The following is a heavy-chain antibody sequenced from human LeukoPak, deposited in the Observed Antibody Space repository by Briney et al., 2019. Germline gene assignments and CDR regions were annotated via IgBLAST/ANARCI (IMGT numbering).Heavy chain of an antibody. CDR1: GGSISSYY. CDR3: ARDREYSSSWLDY. J-gene: IGHJ4*02. CDR2: IYTSGST. D-gene: IGHD6-13*01. V-gene: IGHV4-4*07. Sequence: SETLSLTCTVSGGSISSYYWRWIRQPDGKGLEWIGRIYTSGSTNCNPSLKSRVTMSVDTSKNQFSLKLSSVTAADTAVYYCARDREYSSSWLDYWGQGTLVTVSS.